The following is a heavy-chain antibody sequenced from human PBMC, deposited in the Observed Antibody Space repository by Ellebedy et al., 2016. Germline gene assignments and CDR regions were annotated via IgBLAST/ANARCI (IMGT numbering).Heavy chain of an antibody. V-gene: IGHV3-9*01. CDR2: ISWNSGSI. D-gene: IGHD6-13*01. CDR3: AKSFSSSRDAFDI. J-gene: IGHJ3*02. Sequence: GGSLRLSCAASGFTFDDYAMHWVRQAPGKGLEWVSGISWNSGSIGYADSVKGRFTISRDNAKNSLYLQMNSLRAEDTALYYCAKSFSSSRDAFDIWGQGTMVTVSS. CDR1: GFTFDDYA.